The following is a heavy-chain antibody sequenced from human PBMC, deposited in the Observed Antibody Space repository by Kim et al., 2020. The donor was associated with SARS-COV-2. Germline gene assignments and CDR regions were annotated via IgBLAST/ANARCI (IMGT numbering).Heavy chain of an antibody. Sequence: SETLSLTCTVSGGSISSYYWSWIRQPPGKGLEWIGYIYYSGSTNYNPSLKSRVTISVDTSKNQFSLKLSSVTAADTAVYYCAREADYGDFFDYWGQGTLVTVSS. V-gene: IGHV4-59*13. CDR1: GGSISSYY. CDR3: AREADYGDFFDY. J-gene: IGHJ4*02. CDR2: IYYSGST. D-gene: IGHD4-17*01.